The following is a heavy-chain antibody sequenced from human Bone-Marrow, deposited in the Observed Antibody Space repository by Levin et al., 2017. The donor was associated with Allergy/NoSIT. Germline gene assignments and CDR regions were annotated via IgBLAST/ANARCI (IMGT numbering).Heavy chain of an antibody. CDR1: GFTFSSYW. CDR3: ARDIVVVTAILDY. V-gene: IGHV3-7*04. Sequence: GESLKISCAASGFTFSSYWMSWVRQAPGKGLEWVANIKQDGSEKYYVDSVKGRFTISRDNAKNSLYLQMNSLRAEDTAEYYCARDIVVVTAILDYWGQGTLVSVSS. J-gene: IGHJ4*02. CDR2: IKQDGSEK. D-gene: IGHD2-21*02.